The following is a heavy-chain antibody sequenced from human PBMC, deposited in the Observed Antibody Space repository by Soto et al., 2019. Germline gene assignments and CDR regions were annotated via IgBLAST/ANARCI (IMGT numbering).Heavy chain of an antibody. J-gene: IGHJ6*03. CDR2: INAGIGNT. CDR3: ARDSGCSGGSCYRASYYYYYMDV. CDR1: GYTFTSYA. D-gene: IGHD2-15*01. V-gene: IGHV1-3*01. Sequence: QVQLVQSGTEVKKPGASVKVSCKASGYTFTSYAMHWVRQAPGQRLEWMGWINAGIGNTKYSQKFQGRVTITRDTSASTAYMELSSLRSEDTAVYYCARDSGCSGGSCYRASYYYYYMDVWGKGTTVTVSS.